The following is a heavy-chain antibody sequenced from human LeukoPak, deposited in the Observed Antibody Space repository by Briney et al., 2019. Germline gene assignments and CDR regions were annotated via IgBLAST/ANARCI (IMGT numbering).Heavy chain of an antibody. CDR3: ARKVLWFGELIDY. Sequence: GGSLRLSCAASGFTFSSHVISWVRQTPGKGLGWVSAISTSSGRTYYADSVKGRFSISRDNSKNTLYLQINSLRAEDTAVYYCARKVLWFGELIDYWGQGTLVTVSS. J-gene: IGHJ4*02. CDR2: ISTSSGRT. D-gene: IGHD3-10*01. V-gene: IGHV3-23*01. CDR1: GFTFSSHV.